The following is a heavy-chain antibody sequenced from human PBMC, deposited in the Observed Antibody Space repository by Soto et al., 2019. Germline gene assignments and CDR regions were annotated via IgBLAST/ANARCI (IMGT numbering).Heavy chain of an antibody. J-gene: IGHJ5*02. V-gene: IGHV4-59*01. CDR1: GGSISSYY. Sequence: QVQLQESGPGLVKPSETLSLTCTVSGGSISSYYWSWIRQPPGKGLEWIGYIYYSGSTNYNPSLNCRLXISVDTSKNQFSLKLSSVTAADTAVYYCARYCSGGSCYLDTWGQGTLVTVSS. CDR2: IYYSGST. D-gene: IGHD2-15*01. CDR3: ARYCSGGSCYLDT.